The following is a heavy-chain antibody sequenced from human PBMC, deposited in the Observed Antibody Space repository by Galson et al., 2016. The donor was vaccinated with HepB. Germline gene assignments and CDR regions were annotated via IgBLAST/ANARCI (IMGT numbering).Heavy chain of an antibody. J-gene: IGHJ6*02. Sequence: SETLSLTCTVSGGSISSSNSFWGWIRQPPGKGLEWIGIISYTGNTYYNPSLKSRVTTSVDSSKNQLSLSLRSVTAADTAVYYCARPRSGPVGGNYYMDVWGQGTTVTISS. V-gene: IGHV4-39*07. CDR2: ISYTGNT. CDR1: GGSISSSNSF. CDR3: ARPRSGPVGGNYYMDV. D-gene: IGHD6-19*01.